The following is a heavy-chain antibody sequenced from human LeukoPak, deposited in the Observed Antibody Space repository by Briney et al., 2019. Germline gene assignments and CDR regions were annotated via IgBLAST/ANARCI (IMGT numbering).Heavy chain of an antibody. J-gene: IGHJ5*02. CDR3: ARVWPPDETWIPDRWFDP. CDR1: GYTFTGYY. Sequence: ASVKVSCKASGYTFTGYYMHWVRQAPGQGLEWMGWINPNSGGTNYAQKFQGRVTMTRDTSISTAYMELSRLGSDDTAVYYCARVWPPDETWIPDRWFDPWGQGTLVTVSS. V-gene: IGHV1-2*02. CDR2: INPNSGGT. D-gene: IGHD5-12*01.